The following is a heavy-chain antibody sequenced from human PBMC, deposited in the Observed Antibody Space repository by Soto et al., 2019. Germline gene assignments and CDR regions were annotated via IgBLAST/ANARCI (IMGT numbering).Heavy chain of an antibody. CDR3: ARGGGYDY. Sequence: QVQLQESGPGLVKPSQTLSLTCIVSGVSISSGDDYWSWIRQPPGKGLEWIGYVYSSGSTYYNPSLRRRVTISADTSTNQFSLKLTSVTAADTGVYYCARGGGYDYWGQGALVTVSS. D-gene: IGHD3-22*01. CDR2: VYSSGST. CDR1: GVSISSGDDY. V-gene: IGHV4-30-4*01. J-gene: IGHJ4*02.